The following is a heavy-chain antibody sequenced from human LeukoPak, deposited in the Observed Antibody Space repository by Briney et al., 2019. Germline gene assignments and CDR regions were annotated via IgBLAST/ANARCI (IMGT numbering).Heavy chain of an antibody. V-gene: IGHV3-7*04. D-gene: IGHD3-22*01. CDR1: GFTFSSYW. Sequence: GGSLRLSCAASGFTFSSYWMSWVRQASGKGLEWVANIKQDGSEKYYVDSVKGRFTISRDNAKNSLYLQMNSLRAEDTAVYYCARGKGYYDSFRWGQGTLVTVSS. CDR3: ARGKGYYDSFR. J-gene: IGHJ4*02. CDR2: IKQDGSEK.